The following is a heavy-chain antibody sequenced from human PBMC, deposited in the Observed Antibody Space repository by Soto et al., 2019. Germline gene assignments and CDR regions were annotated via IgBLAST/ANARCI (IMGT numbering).Heavy chain of an antibody. CDR1: GGSISSGGYY. CDR3: ARGIPAAGLIDDYYGMYV. V-gene: IGHV4-31*03. Sequence: QVQLQESGPGLVKPSQTLSLTCTVSGGSISSGGYYWSWIRQHPGKGLEWIGYIYYSGTTYYNPSPKRRLTISGDNSNSPFGLEQSSVTAGDSAGYYWARGIPAAGLIDDYYGMYVRGQGTPATLCS. D-gene: IGHD6-13*01. CDR2: IYYSGTT. J-gene: IGHJ6*02.